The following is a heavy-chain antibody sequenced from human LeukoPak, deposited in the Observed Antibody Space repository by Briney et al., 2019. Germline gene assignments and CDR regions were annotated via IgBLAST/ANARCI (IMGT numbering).Heavy chain of an antibody. Sequence: SDTLSLTCTVSGGSINAFYWSWLRQPPGKGLEWIAYVRANGENNYNPSLKSRVAISLDTANSQISLRLNFVTAADTAIYYCARQPANTAAFDVWGQGTMVTVSS. CDR2: VRANGEN. D-gene: IGHD5-18*01. CDR1: GGSINAFY. CDR3: ARQPANTAAFDV. V-gene: IGHV4-4*08. J-gene: IGHJ3*01.